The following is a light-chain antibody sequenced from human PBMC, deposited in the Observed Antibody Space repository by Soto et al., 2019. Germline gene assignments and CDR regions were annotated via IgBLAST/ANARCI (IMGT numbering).Light chain of an antibody. CDR3: QHYAASPRA. V-gene: IGKV3-20*01. CDR1: QPVDYNY. CDR2: AAS. J-gene: IGKJ1*01. Sequence: DIMLTQSPGTLSLSPGERATLSCRASQPVDYNYVAWYQQKPGQTPRLLIYAASYRATGIPDRFSGSGSGTEFTLSISRLDPADFAVYYCQHYAASPRAFDPGTKVEI.